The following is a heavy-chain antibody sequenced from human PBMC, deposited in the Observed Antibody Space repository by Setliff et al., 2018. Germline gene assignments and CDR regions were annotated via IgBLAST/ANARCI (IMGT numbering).Heavy chain of an antibody. CDR2: IYHSGNT. CDR3: TRRQWLTTDIDY. D-gene: IGHD6-19*01. V-gene: IGHV4-39*07. J-gene: IGHJ4*02. Sequence: PSETLSLTCTVSGGSISSSSYYWGWIRQPPGKGLEWIGSIYHSGNTYYNPSLKSRVTISIDTSKNQFSLKLSSVTAADTAVYYCTRRQWLTTDIDYWGQGTLVTVSS. CDR1: GGSISSSSYY.